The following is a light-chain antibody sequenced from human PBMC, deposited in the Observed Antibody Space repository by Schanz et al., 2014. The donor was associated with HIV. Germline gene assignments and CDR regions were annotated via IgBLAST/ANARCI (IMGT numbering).Light chain of an antibody. V-gene: IGKV1-5*03. CDR2: SAS. CDR3: QQCVTYPYT. CDR1: QNIGNS. J-gene: IGKJ2*01. Sequence: DIQMTQSPSPLSAFVGDRVTIACRASQNIGNSLAWFQLKPGRAPKLLIYSASSLHTGVPSTFSGSGSGTEFALTISSLQPDDFATYYCQQCVTYPYTFGQGTKLDIK.